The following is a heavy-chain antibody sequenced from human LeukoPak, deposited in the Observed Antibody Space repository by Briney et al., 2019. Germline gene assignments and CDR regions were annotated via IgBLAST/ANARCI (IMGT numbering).Heavy chain of an antibody. V-gene: IGHV3-48*01. CDR3: AKGWGPAAHPFADYYYMDV. D-gene: IGHD2-2*01. Sequence: GGSLRLSCAASGFSFSRYSINWVRQAPGKGLEWVSYISSSSSMIYYADSVKGRFTISRDNAKNSLYLQMNNLRAEDTAVYYCAKGWGPAAHPFADYYYMDVWGKGTTVTVSS. CDR1: GFSFSRYS. J-gene: IGHJ6*03. CDR2: ISSSSSMI.